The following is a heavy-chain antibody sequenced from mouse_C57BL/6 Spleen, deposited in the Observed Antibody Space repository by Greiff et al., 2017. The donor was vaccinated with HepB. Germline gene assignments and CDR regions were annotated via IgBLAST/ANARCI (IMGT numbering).Heavy chain of an antibody. CDR3: ARNDGYYVGYFDV. Sequence: DVHLVESGGGLVKPGGSLKLSCAASGFTFSDYGMHWVRQAPEKGLEWVAYISSGSSTIYYADTVKGRFTISRDNAKNTLFLQMTSLRSEDTAMYYCARNDGYYVGYFDVWGTGTTVTVSS. V-gene: IGHV5-17*01. CDR1: GFTFSDYG. D-gene: IGHD2-3*01. CDR2: ISSGSSTI. J-gene: IGHJ1*03.